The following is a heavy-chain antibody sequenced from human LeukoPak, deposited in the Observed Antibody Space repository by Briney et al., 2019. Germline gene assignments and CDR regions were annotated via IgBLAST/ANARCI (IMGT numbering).Heavy chain of an antibody. CDR1: GYSISSGYY. CDR3: ARDSVVVPAAIHWFDP. CDR2: IYHSGST. V-gene: IGHV4-38-2*02. Sequence: PSETLSLTCAVSGYSISSGYYWSWIRQPPGKGLEWIGSIYHSGSTYYNPSLKSRVTISVDTSKNQFSLKLSSVTAADTAVYYCARDSVVVPAAIHWFDPWGQGTLVTVSS. D-gene: IGHD2-2*01. J-gene: IGHJ5*02.